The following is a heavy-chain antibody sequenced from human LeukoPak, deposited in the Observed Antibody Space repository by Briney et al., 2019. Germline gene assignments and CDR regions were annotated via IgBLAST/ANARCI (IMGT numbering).Heavy chain of an antibody. CDR3: ARDSGNYAFDY. D-gene: IGHD1-7*01. Sequence: GGSLRLSCSASGFTFSSYAMHWVRQAPGKGLEYVSAISSNGGSTYYADSVKGRFTISRDNSKNTLYLQMSSLRAEDTAVYYCARDSGNYAFDYWGQGTLVTVSS. J-gene: IGHJ4*02. V-gene: IGHV3-64D*06. CDR2: ISSNGGST. CDR1: GFTFSSYA.